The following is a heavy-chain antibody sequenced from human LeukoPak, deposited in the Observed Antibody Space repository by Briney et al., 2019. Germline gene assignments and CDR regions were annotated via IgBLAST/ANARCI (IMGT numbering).Heavy chain of an antibody. CDR1: GGSISSSTYY. V-gene: IGHV4-39*01. CDR2: IYYSGAT. CDR3: ASPGSGSYYYFEY. J-gene: IGHJ4*02. D-gene: IGHD1-26*01. Sequence: SDTLSLTCTVSGGSISSSTYYWGWIRQPPGKGLEWIGSIYYSGATYYNPSLKSRVTISIDTSKNQFSLRLSSVTAADTAVYYCASPGSGSYYYFEYWGQGTLVTVSS.